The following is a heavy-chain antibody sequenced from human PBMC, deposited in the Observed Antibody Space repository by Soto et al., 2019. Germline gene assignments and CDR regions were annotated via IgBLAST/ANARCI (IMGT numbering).Heavy chain of an antibody. J-gene: IGHJ3*02. CDR2: IYYSGST. CDR1: GGSISSSSYY. CDR3: ARPLGCSGGSCYDAFDI. Sequence: SETLSLTCTVSGGSISSSSYYWGWIRQPPGKGLEWIGSIYYSGSTYYNPSLKSRVTISVDTSKNQFSLKLSSVTAADTAVYYCARPLGCSGGSCYDAFDIWGQGTMVTVSS. V-gene: IGHV4-39*01. D-gene: IGHD2-15*01.